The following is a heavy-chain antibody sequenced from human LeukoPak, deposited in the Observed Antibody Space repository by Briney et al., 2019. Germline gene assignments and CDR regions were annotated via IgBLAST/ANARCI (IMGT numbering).Heavy chain of an antibody. CDR2: IYHSGST. Sequence: SQTLSLTCAVSGGSISSGGYSWSWIRQPPRKGLEWIGYIYHSGSTYYNPSLKSRVTISVDRSKNQFSLKLSSVTAADTAVYYCASYSSSSTFLDVWGQGTTVTVSS. CDR1: GGSISSGGYS. J-gene: IGHJ6*02. CDR3: ASYSSSSTFLDV. V-gene: IGHV4-30-2*01. D-gene: IGHD6-6*01.